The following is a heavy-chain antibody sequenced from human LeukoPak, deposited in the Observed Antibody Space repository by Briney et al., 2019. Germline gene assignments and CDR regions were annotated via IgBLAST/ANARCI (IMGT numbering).Heavy chain of an antibody. CDR2: ISYDGSNK. Sequence: GRSLRLSCAASGFTFSSYGMHWVRQAPGKGLEWVAVISYDGSNKYYADSVKGRFTISRDNSKNTLYLQMNSLRAEDTAVYYCAERTYDSSVWGQGTLVTVSS. CDR1: GFTFSSYG. D-gene: IGHD3-22*01. V-gene: IGHV3-30*03. J-gene: IGHJ1*01. CDR3: AERTYDSSV.